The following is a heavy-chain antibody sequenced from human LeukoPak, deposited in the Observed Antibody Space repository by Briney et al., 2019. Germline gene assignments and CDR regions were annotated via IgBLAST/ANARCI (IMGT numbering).Heavy chain of an antibody. CDR3: ARDPAPYDSSGPPLE. Sequence: ASVKVSCKASGGTFSSYAISWVRQAPGQGLEWMGRIIPTFGIANYAQKFQGRVTITADKSTSTAYMELSSLRSEDTAVYYCARDPAPYDSSGPPLEWGQGTLVTVSS. CDR1: GGTFSSYA. J-gene: IGHJ4*02. V-gene: IGHV1-69*04. CDR2: IIPTFGIA. D-gene: IGHD3-22*01.